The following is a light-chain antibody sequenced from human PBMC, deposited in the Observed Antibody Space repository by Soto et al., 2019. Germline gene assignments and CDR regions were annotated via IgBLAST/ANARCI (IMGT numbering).Light chain of an antibody. CDR1: QSVSTT. CDR2: SAS. Sequence: EIVMTQSPGTLSVSPGETATLSCRASQSVSTTVAWYQQKSGQAPRLLIYSASTRAIGVPARFSGSGSGTQFTLTISRLQSEDSAVYFCQQNNRWPHITFGQGTRLEIK. CDR3: QQNNRWPHIT. V-gene: IGKV3-15*01. J-gene: IGKJ5*01.